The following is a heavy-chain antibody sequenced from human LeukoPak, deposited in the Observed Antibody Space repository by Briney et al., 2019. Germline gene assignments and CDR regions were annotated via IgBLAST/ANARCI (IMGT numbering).Heavy chain of an antibody. CDR1: GDSTSSDRYY. Sequence: SETLSLTCTVSGDSTSSDRYYGGWVRQPPGKGLEWIGNIYYSGSTYYNPSLKSRVTISVDTSKNQFSLKLSSLTAPDTAVYYCARGVTMIVVVIHDWYFDLWGRGTLVTVSS. J-gene: IGHJ2*01. V-gene: IGHV4-39*01. D-gene: IGHD3-22*01. CDR2: IYYSGST. CDR3: ARGVTMIVVVIHDWYFDL.